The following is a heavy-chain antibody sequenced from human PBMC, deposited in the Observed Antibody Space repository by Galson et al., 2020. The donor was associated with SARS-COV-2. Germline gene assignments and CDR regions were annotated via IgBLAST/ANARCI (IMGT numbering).Heavy chain of an antibody. D-gene: IGHD2-15*01. CDR1: GGSISSSSYY. J-gene: IGHJ5*02. Sequence: SETLSLTCTVSGGSISSSSYYWVWIRQPPGKGLEWIGSIYYSGSTYYNPSLKSRVTISVDTSKNQFSLKLSSVTAADTAVYYCARQFIYCSGGSCYSGWFDPWGQGTLVTVSS. CDR2: IYYSGST. CDR3: ARQFIYCSGGSCYSGWFDP. V-gene: IGHV4-39*01.